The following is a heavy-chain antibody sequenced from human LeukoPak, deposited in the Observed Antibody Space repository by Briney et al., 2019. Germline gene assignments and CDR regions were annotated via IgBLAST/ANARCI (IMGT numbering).Heavy chain of an antibody. J-gene: IGHJ3*02. Sequence: GGSLRLSWAVSGFTFSSYWMSWVRQAPGKGLEWVANIKQDGREKYYVNSVKGRFTISRDNAKSSLYLQMNGLRAEDTAVYYCARERDAFDIWGQGTMVTVSS. V-gene: IGHV3-7*01. CDR3: ARERDAFDI. CDR2: IKQDGREK. CDR1: GFTFSSYW.